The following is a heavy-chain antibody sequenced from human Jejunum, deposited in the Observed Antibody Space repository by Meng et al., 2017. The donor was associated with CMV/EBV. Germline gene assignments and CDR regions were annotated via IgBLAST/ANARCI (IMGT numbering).Heavy chain of an antibody. D-gene: IGHD3-10*01. CDR1: GYSFASYG. Sequence: GYSFASYGISWVRQAPGQGLEWMGWISSYNGNTNYEQKFQGRVTMTTDTSTSTAYMDLRSLRFDDTAVYYCARGHYYHFYYYMDVWGQGTTVTVSS. J-gene: IGHJ6*02. CDR2: ISSYNGNT. CDR3: ARGHYYHFYYYMDV. V-gene: IGHV1-18*01.